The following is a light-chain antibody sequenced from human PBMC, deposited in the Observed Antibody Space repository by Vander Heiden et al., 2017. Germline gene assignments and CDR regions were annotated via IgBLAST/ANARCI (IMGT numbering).Light chain of an antibody. CDR1: KHGRKC. Sequence: SYVLTQPPSVSLAPGKTARTTCGGSKHGRKCVHWYQVKPGQAPVLVVYEDSDRPSGIPGRFSGSNSGDTATLTINRVEAGDEADYYCQVWDRLTDQYVFGSGTEVTVL. CDR2: EDS. V-gene: IGLV3-21*03. CDR3: QVWDRLTDQYV. J-gene: IGLJ1*01.